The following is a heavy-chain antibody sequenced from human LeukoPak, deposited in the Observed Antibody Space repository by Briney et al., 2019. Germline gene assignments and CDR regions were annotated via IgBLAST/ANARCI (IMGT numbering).Heavy chain of an antibody. D-gene: IGHD3-22*01. CDR2: IYYSGST. CDR1: GGSFSSYY. Sequence: SETLSPTCAVYGGSFSSYYWSWIRQPPGKGLEWIGYIYYSGSTNYNPSLKSRVTISVDTSKNQFSLKLSSVTAADTAVYYCARESRYYYDSSGYHAYYFDYWGQGTLVTVSS. J-gene: IGHJ4*02. CDR3: ARESRYYYDSSGYHAYYFDY. V-gene: IGHV4-59*01.